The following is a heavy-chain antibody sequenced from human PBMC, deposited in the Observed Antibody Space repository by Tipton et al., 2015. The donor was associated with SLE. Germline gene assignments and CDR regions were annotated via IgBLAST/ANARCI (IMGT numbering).Heavy chain of an antibody. V-gene: IGHV4-39*07. Sequence: TLSLTCTVSGGSISSSSYYWGWIRQPPGKGLEWIGSIYYSGSTYYNPSLKSRVTISVDTSKNQFSLKLSSVTAADTAVYYCARDRSVVVTGPTRGDYIAFDIWGQGTMVTVSS. CDR2: IYYSGST. CDR3: ARDRSVVVTGPTRGDYIAFDI. CDR1: GGSISSSSYY. D-gene: IGHD2-21*02. J-gene: IGHJ3*02.